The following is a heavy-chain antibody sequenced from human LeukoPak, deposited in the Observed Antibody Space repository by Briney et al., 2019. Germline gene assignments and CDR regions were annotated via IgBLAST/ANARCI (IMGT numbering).Heavy chain of an antibody. Sequence: SETLSLTCTVSGGSISSYDWGWIRQPAGKGLEWIGRIYTSGSTNYNPSLKSRVTMSVDTSKNQFSLYLSSATAADTAVYYCARIPSGSYNQYDYWGQGTLVTVSS. CDR3: ARIPSGSYNQYDY. D-gene: IGHD1-26*01. CDR2: IYTSGST. J-gene: IGHJ4*02. V-gene: IGHV4-4*07. CDR1: GGSISSYD.